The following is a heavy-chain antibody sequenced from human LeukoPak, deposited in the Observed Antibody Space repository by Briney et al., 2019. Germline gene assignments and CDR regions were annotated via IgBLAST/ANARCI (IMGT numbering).Heavy chain of an antibody. CDR2: ISGNGRDI. CDR1: GGSISSYY. CDR3: ARDPRTVQI. J-gene: IGHJ4*02. D-gene: IGHD1-1*01. Sequence: LSLTCTVSGGSISSYYWSWIRQPPGKGLEWLSYISGNGRDIQYADSVKGRFTISRDNAKNLLSLQMDSLRVEDTAIYYCARDPRTVQIWGQGTLVTVSS. V-gene: IGHV3-11*04.